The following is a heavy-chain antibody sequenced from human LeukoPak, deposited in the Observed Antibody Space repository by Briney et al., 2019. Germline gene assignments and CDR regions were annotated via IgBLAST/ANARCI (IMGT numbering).Heavy chain of an antibody. Sequence: NPSETLSLTCAVSGGSISNTDHWNWVRQRPGTGLEWIGEMYHDGYTNYNPSLKSRVTMSVDKSKNHFSLKLTSLTAADTAVYYCARSRGAVAGWSFDIWGQGTVVTVSS. CDR2: MYHDGYT. CDR1: GGSISNTDH. D-gene: IGHD6-19*01. V-gene: IGHV4-4*02. CDR3: ARSRGAVAGWSFDI. J-gene: IGHJ3*02.